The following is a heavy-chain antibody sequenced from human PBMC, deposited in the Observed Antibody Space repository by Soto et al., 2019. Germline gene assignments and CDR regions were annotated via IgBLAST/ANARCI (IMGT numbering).Heavy chain of an antibody. CDR1: GGSISSGDYY. CDR3: ARAHSDLQLQYGMDV. Sequence: QVQLQESGPGLVKPSQTLSLTCTVSGGSISSGDYYWSWIRQPPGKGLEWIGYIYYSGSTYYNPSLKSRVTISVDTSKNQFSLKLSSVTAADTAVYYCARAHSDLQLQYGMDVWGQGTTVTVSS. V-gene: IGHV4-30-4*01. D-gene: IGHD5-18*01. J-gene: IGHJ6*02. CDR2: IYYSGST.